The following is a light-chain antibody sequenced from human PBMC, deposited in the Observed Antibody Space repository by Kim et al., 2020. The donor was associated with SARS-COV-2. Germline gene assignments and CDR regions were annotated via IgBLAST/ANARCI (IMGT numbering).Light chain of an antibody. CDR2: AAS. CDR3: QQYNNWTPELT. J-gene: IGKJ4*01. V-gene: IGKV3-15*01. CDR1: QGVSSN. Sequence: PGERATPPCRASQGVSSNLACYQQRPGEAPSLLIYAASIRATGIPARFSGSVSGTEFTLTISSLQSEEFAVYYCQQYNNWTPELTFGGGTKVDIK.